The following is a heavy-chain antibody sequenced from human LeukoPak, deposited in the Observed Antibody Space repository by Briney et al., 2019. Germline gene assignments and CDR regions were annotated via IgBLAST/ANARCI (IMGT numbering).Heavy chain of an antibody. J-gene: IGHJ5*02. CDR3: AKDVNYDFWSGYRYNWFGP. D-gene: IGHD3-3*01. CDR1: GFTFSSYA. CDR2: ISGSGGST. V-gene: IGHV3-23*01. Sequence: PGGSLRLSCAASGFTFSSYAMSWVRQAPGKGLEWVSAISGSGGSTYYADSVKGRFTISRDNSKNRVYVQMNSLRGEDTAVYYCAKDVNYDFWSGYRYNWFGPWGQGTLVTVSS.